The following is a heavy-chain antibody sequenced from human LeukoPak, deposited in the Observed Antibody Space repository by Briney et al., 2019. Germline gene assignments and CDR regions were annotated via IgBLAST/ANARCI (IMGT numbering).Heavy chain of an antibody. CDR2: IYSGGST. CDR3: ARLNFWSGYQATADY. J-gene: IGHJ4*02. Sequence: QPGGSLRLSCAASGFTVSSNYMSWVRQAPGKGLEWVSVIYSGGSTYYADSVKGRFTISRDNSKNTLYLQMNSLRAEDTAVYYCARLNFWSGYQATADYWGQGTLVTVSS. CDR1: GFTVSSNY. V-gene: IGHV3-53*05. D-gene: IGHD3-3*01.